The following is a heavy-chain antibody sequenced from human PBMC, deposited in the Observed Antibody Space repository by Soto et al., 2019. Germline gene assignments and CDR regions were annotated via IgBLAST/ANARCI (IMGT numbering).Heavy chain of an antibody. J-gene: IGHJ6*02. D-gene: IGHD5-12*01. Sequence: GESLKISCKGSGYSFTSYWISWVRQMPGKGLEWMGIIYPGDSDTRYSPSFQGQVTISADKSISTAYLQWSSLKASDTAMYYCARYPQTLYSGPDYYGMDVWGQGTTVTVSS. CDR1: GYSFTSYW. CDR2: IYPGDSDT. CDR3: ARYPQTLYSGPDYYGMDV. V-gene: IGHV5-51*01.